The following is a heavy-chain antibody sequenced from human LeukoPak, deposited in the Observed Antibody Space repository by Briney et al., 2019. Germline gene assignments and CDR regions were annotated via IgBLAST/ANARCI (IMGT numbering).Heavy chain of an antibody. Sequence: GGSLRLSCAASEFTFSTFWMSWVRQAPGKGLEWVANIKADGSVKHYVDSVEGRFSISRDNARSSLYLQMNSLRAEDTAVYYCVRDSDYQRNSGGLYAHYDALDIWGHGTMVTVSS. J-gene: IGHJ3*02. CDR1: EFTFSTFW. D-gene: IGHD2-21*01. CDR3: VRDSDYQRNSGGLYAHYDALDI. V-gene: IGHV3-7*01. CDR2: IKADGSVK.